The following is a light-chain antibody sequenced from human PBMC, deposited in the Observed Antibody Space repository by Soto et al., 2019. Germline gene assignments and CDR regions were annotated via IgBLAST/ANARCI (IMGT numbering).Light chain of an antibody. Sequence: AIRMTQSPSSFSASTGDRVTITFRSTQDITNYLAWYQQKPGKAPKLLIYSASVLESGVPSRFIGGGSGTNFSLIISYLQSEDFATYYRQQYNSFPHTFGQGTKVDIK. V-gene: IGKV1-8*01. CDR2: SAS. CDR3: QQYNSFPHT. J-gene: IGKJ2*01. CDR1: QDITNY.